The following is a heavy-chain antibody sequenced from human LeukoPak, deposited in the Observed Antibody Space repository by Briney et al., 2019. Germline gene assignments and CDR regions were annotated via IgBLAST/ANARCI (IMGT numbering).Heavy chain of an antibody. D-gene: IGHD5-18*01. CDR1: GYTFTNYG. CDR2: INAGNGNT. Sequence: ASVKVSCKTSGYTFTNYGLSWVRQAPGQGLEWMGWINAGNGNTKYSQEFQGRVTITRDTSASTAYMELSSLRSEDMAVYYCARGKTAMVLIDYWGQGTLVTVSS. V-gene: IGHV1-3*03. J-gene: IGHJ4*02. CDR3: ARGKTAMVLIDY.